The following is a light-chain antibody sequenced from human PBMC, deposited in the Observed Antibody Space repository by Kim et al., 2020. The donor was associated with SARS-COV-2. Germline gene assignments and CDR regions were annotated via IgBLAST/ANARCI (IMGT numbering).Light chain of an antibody. J-gene: IGLJ1*01. CDR1: SSDVGNYNR. CDR2: EVN. CDR3: GSYTRSGTYV. V-gene: IGLV2-18*02. Sequence: GQSVVSSCTGTSSDVGNYNRVSWYQQPPGTAPQLMIYEVNNRPSGVPDRFSGSKSGTTASLTISGLQAEDEADYYCGSYTRSGTYVFGTGTKVTVL.